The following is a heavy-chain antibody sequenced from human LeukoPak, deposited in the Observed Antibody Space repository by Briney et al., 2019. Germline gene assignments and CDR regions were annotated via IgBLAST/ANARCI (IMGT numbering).Heavy chain of an antibody. CDR1: GGSISSYY. Sequence: PSETLSLTCTVSGGSISSYYWSWIRQPPGKGLEWIGYIYYSGSTNCNPSLKSRVTISVDTSKNQFSLKLSPVTAADTAAYYCARDRGSAVAGIYYYYGMDVWGQGTTVTVSS. CDR2: IYYSGST. V-gene: IGHV4-59*01. CDR3: ARDRGSAVAGIYYYYGMDV. D-gene: IGHD6-19*01. J-gene: IGHJ6*02.